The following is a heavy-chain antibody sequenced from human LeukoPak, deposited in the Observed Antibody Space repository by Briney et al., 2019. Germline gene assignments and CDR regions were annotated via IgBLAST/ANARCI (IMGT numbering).Heavy chain of an antibody. CDR3: ARASLTYYYVGGDAFDI. J-gene: IGHJ3*02. CDR2: ISSSSSYI. CDR1: GFTFSSYS. V-gene: IGHV3-21*01. Sequence: GGSLRLSCAASGFTFSSYSMNWVRQAPGKGLEWVSSISSSSSYIYYADSVKGRFTISRDNAKNSLYLQMNSLRAEDTAVYYCARASLTYYYVGGDAFDIWGQGTMVTVSS. D-gene: IGHD3-10*02.